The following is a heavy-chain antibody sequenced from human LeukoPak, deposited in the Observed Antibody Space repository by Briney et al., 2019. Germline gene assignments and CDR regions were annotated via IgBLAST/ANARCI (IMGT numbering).Heavy chain of an antibody. V-gene: IGHV1-18*01. CDR1: GYTFTSYG. Sequence: ASVKVSCKASGYTFTSYGISWVRQAPGQGLEWMGWISAYNGNTNYAQKLQGRVTMTTDTSTSTTYMELRSLRSDDTAVYYCARGYCSSTSCYISNWFDPWGQGTLVTVSS. CDR3: ARGYCSSTSCYISNWFDP. D-gene: IGHD2-2*02. J-gene: IGHJ5*02. CDR2: ISAYNGNT.